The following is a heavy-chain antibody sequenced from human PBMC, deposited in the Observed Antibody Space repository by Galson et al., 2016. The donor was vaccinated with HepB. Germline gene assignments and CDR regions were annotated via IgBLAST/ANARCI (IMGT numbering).Heavy chain of an antibody. CDR3: AGKGGLGAYYKYGMDV. D-gene: IGHD3-16*01. CDR1: GFTFSSYS. Sequence: SLRLSCAASGFTFSSYSMTWVRQAPGKGLEWVSAISGSGGTIFYADSVKGRFTISRDNSKSTLYLQMNSLRVEDTAVYYCAGKGGLGAYYKYGMDVWGQGTTVRVSS. CDR2: ISGSGGTI. V-gene: IGHV3-23*01. J-gene: IGHJ6*02.